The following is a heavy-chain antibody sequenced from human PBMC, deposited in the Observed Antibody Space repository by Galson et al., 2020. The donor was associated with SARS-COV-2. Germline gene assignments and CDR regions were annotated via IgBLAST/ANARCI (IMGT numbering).Heavy chain of an antibody. Sequence: GGSLRLSCAASGFTFSSYAMHWVRQAPGKGLEWVAVISYDGSNKYYADSVKGRFTISRDNSKNTLYLQMNSLRAEDTAVYYCARDGEVGAFPLGYCGGDGYSGYFDYWGQGTLVTVSS. CDR2: ISYDGSNK. CDR3: ARDGEVGAFPLGYCGGDGYSGYFDY. J-gene: IGHJ4*02. V-gene: IGHV3-30*04. CDR1: GFTFSSYA. D-gene: IGHD2-21*02.